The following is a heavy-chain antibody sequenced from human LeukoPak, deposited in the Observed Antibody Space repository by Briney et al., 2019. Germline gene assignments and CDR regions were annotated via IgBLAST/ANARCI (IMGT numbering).Heavy chain of an antibody. CDR1: GFTFDEYA. CDR2: ISWNSGSI. CDR3: AKTPDYYDSSGSYFDY. D-gene: IGHD3-22*01. J-gene: IGHJ4*02. V-gene: IGHV3-9*01. Sequence: GGSLRLSCAASGFTFDEYAMHWVRQAPGKGLEWVSGISWNSGSIGYADSVKGRFTISRDNAKNSLYLQMNSLRAEDTALYYCAKTPDYYDSSGSYFDYWGQGTLVTVSS.